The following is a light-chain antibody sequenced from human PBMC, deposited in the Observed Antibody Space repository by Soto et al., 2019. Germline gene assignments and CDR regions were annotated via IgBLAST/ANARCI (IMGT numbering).Light chain of an antibody. CDR3: AAWDGSLKGVV. V-gene: IGLV1-44*01. CDR2: NNN. CDR1: SSNIGSNT. J-gene: IGLJ2*01. Sequence: QSVLTQPPSASGTPGQRVTLSCSGSSSNIGSNTVNWYQQFPGTAPKLLMYNNNQRPSGVPDRVSGSKSGTSASLAISGLQSEDEADYYCAAWDGSLKGVVFGGGTKLTVL.